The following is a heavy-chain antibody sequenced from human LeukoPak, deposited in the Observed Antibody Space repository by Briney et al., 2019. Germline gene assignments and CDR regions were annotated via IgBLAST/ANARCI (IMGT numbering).Heavy chain of an antibody. V-gene: IGHV4-30-4*08. CDR2: IYYSGST. CDR1: GGSISSGDYY. Sequence: SETLSLTCTVSGGSISSGDYYWSWIRQPPGKGLEWIGYIYYSGSTYYNPSLRSRVTISVDTSKNQFSLKLSSVTAADTAVYYCARGERFLEDVWGKGTTVTVSS. D-gene: IGHD3-3*01. J-gene: IGHJ6*04. CDR3: ARGERFLEDV.